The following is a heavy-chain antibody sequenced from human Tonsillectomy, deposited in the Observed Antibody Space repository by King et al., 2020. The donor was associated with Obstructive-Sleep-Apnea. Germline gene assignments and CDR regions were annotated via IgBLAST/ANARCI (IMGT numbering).Heavy chain of an antibody. CDR3: ARSSWGYYYGSSADYPHTSA. Sequence: VQLQQWGAGLLKPSETLSLSCTVSGGSFSGYHSTWIRQPPGKGLEWIGEISHSGDTNYNPSLKSRVSISVDTSRNLLSLRLRSVTAADTAVYYCARSSWGYYYGSSADYPHTSAWGQGTLVTVSS. CDR1: GGSFSGYH. J-gene: IGHJ5*02. CDR2: ISHSGDT. V-gene: IGHV4-34*01. D-gene: IGHD3-22*01.